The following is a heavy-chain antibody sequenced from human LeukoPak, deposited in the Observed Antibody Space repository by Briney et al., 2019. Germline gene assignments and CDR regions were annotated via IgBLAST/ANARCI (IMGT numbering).Heavy chain of an antibody. V-gene: IGHV4-34*01. CDR3: AGSVRGYYYGSGTNYGMDV. CDR1: GGSFSGYY. CDR2: INHSGST. J-gene: IGHJ6*04. D-gene: IGHD3-10*01. Sequence: SETLSLTCAVYGGSFSGYYWSWIRQPPGKGLEWIGEINHSGSTNYNPSLKSRVTISVDTSKNQFSLKLNSVTAADTAVYYCAGSVRGYYYGSGTNYGMDVWGKGTTVTVSP.